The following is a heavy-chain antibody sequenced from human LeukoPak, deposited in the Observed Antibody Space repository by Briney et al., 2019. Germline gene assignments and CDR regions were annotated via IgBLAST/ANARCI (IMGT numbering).Heavy chain of an antibody. Sequence: ASVKVSCKASGYTFTSYDINWVRQATGQGLEWMGWMNPNSGNTGYAQKFQGRVTMTRNTSISTAYMELSSLRSEDTAVYYCARDYQLPVSMDVWGQGTTVTVSS. CDR1: GYTFTSYD. J-gene: IGHJ6*02. CDR3: ARDYQLPVSMDV. D-gene: IGHD2-2*01. CDR2: MNPNSGNT. V-gene: IGHV1-8*01.